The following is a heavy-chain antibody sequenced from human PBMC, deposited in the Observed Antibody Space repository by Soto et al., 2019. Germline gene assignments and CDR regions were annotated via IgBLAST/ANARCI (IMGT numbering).Heavy chain of an antibody. CDR1: GFTFSSYW. Sequence: GGSLRLSCVASGFTFSSYWMSWVRQAPGGGLEWVANIKQDGTEIHYVESVKGRFTIFRDNAKKSLYLQMNSLGAEDTAVYFCASYSGSYFPVGHDRWGQGTLVTVSS. V-gene: IGHV3-7*01. CDR2: IKQDGTEI. J-gene: IGHJ5*02. CDR3: ASYSGSYFPVGHDR. D-gene: IGHD1-26*01.